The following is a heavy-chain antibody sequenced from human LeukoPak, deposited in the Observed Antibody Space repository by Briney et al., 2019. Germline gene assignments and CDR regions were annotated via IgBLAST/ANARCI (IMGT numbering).Heavy chain of an antibody. D-gene: IGHD3-22*01. V-gene: IGHV5-51*01. Sequence: GESLKISCKGSGYSFTSYWIAWVRQMPGKGLEWMGIIYPGDSDTRYSPSFQGQVIISADKSSSTAYLQWSSLKASDTAMYYCARPGRGYYDSSGSDFDYWGQGTLVTVSS. CDR3: ARPGRGYYDSSGSDFDY. CDR1: GYSFTSYW. CDR2: IYPGDSDT. J-gene: IGHJ4*02.